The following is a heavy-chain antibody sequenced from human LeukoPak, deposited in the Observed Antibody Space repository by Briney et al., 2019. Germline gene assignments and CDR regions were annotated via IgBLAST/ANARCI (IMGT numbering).Heavy chain of an antibody. J-gene: IGHJ5*02. V-gene: IGHV4-39*01. CDR3: ARLAYDSGGDNWFDP. Sequence: SETLSLTCTVSGDSISSSVYYWDWIRQPPGKGLEWIATISYSGTTNYNPSLKSRVTISVDTSKNQFSLKLSSVTAADTAVYYCARLAYDSGGDNWFDPWGRGTLATVSS. D-gene: IGHD3-22*01. CDR2: ISYSGTT. CDR1: GDSISSSVYY.